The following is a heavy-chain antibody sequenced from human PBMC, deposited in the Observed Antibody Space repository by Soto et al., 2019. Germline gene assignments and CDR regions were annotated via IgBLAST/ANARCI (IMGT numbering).Heavy chain of an antibody. CDR3: ARDRGIVIVPSAMTGMDV. V-gene: IGHV3-30*05. D-gene: IGHD2-2*01. CDR1: GFTFSSYG. Sequence: HPGGSLRLSCTASGFTFSSYGRHWVRQAPGKGLEWVAVISYDGSTKYYADSVKGRFTISRDNSKNTLYLQMNSLRAEGTAVFYCARDRGIVIVPSAMTGMDVWGQGTTVTVSS. CDR2: ISYDGSTK. J-gene: IGHJ6*02.